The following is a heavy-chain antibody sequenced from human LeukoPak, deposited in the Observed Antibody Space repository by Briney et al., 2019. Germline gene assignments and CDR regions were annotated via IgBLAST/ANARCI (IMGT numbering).Heavy chain of an antibody. V-gene: IGHV3-21*01. CDR1: GFTFRSYS. J-gene: IGHJ6*02. CDR2: ISSSSSYI. CDR3: ARDLRGDYVDYYYGMDV. D-gene: IGHD4-17*01. Sequence: GGSLRLSCAASGFTFRSYSMNWVRQAPGKWLEWVSSISSSSSYIYYADSVKGRFTISRDNAKNSLYLQMNSLRAEDTAVYYCARDLRGDYVDYYYGMDVWGQGTTVTVSS.